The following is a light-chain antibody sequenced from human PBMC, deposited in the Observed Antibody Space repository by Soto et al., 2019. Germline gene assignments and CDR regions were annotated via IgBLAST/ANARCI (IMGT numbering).Light chain of an antibody. CDR3: QSYDSSLSGFVV. J-gene: IGLJ2*01. V-gene: IGLV2-14*01. CDR2: EVN. Sequence: QSALTQPASVSGSPGQSITISCTGTSSDVGDYNYVSWYQQYPGKAPKLMIYEVNNRPSGVSDRFSGSKSGNTASLAITGLQAEDEADYYCQSYDSSLSGFVVFGGGTKVTVL. CDR1: SSDVGDYNY.